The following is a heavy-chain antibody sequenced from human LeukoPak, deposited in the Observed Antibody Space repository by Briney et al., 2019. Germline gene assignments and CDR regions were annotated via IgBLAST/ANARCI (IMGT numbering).Heavy chain of an antibody. V-gene: IGHV4-34*01. Sequence: SETLSLTCAVYGGSFSGYYWSWIRQPPGKGLEWIGSIYYSGSTYYNPSLKSRVTISVDTSKNQFSLKLSSVTAADTAVYYCASRTRYSGSYLTFDYWGQGTLVTVSS. CDR3: ASRTRYSGSYLTFDY. CDR2: IYYSGST. D-gene: IGHD1-26*01. J-gene: IGHJ4*02. CDR1: GGSFSGYY.